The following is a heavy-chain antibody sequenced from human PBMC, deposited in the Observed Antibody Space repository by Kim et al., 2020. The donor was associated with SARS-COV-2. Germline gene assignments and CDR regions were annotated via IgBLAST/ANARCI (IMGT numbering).Heavy chain of an antibody. Sequence: SVKGRFTISRDNSKNSLYLQTNSLRTEDTALYYCAKGGFGERYYYGMDVWGQGTTVTVSS. V-gene: IGHV3-43*01. D-gene: IGHD3-10*01. CDR3: AKGGFGERYYYGMDV. J-gene: IGHJ6*02.